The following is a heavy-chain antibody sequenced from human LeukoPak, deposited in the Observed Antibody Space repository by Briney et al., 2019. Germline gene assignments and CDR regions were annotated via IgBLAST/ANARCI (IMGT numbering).Heavy chain of an antibody. CDR2: INPNSGDT. CDR3: ARAIPLYWSSTTCLFDY. Sequence: KSGDSVTVSCKVCGYSLTGYYMHWVRPAPGRGVEWMGWINPNSGDTNYAQNFQGRVSMTRDTSIGTAHMELIRLRSDDTAVYYCARAIPLYWSSTTCLFDYWGQGALVTDSS. V-gene: IGHV1-2*02. J-gene: IGHJ4*02. D-gene: IGHD2-2*01. CDR1: GYSLTGYY.